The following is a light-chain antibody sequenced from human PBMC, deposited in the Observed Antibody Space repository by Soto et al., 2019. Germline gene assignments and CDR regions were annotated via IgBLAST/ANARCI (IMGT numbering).Light chain of an antibody. CDR1: SSDVGGYNY. Sequence: QSVLTQPTSVSGSPGQSITISCTGTSSDVGGYNYLSWYQHHPGKAPKLLIYGVSNRPSGVSNRFSASKSGNTASLTISGLQAEDEADYYCFSYTSSSTRVFGGGTKLTVL. CDR2: GVS. CDR3: FSYTSSSTRV. J-gene: IGLJ3*02. V-gene: IGLV2-14*01.